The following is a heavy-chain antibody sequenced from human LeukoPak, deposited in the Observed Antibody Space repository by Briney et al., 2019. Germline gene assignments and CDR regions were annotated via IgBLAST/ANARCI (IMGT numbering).Heavy chain of an antibody. D-gene: IGHD5-24*01. J-gene: IGHJ4*02. CDR1: GFTFDDYA. CDR2: ISWNSGSI. Sequence: PGGSLRLSCAASGFTFDDYAMHWVRQAPGKGLEWVSGISWNSGSIGYADSVKGRFTISRDNAKNSLYLQMNSLRAEDTALYYCAKGIGPEMATADYWGQGTLVTVSS. V-gene: IGHV3-9*01. CDR3: AKGIGPEMATADY.